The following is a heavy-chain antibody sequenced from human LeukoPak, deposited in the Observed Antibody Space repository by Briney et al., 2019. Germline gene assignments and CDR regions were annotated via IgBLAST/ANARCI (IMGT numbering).Heavy chain of an antibody. CDR3: AREKFYDNSGYDY. CDR1: GFTVSSTY. V-gene: IGHV3-66*01. Sequence: GGSLRLSCAASGFTVSSTYMSWVRQAPGKGLEWVSVIYRGGSTYYADSVKGRFTISRDNAKNSLFLQMNSLRAEDTADYCCAREKFYDNSGYDYWGQGTLVTVSS. J-gene: IGHJ4*02. CDR2: IYRGGST. D-gene: IGHD3-22*01.